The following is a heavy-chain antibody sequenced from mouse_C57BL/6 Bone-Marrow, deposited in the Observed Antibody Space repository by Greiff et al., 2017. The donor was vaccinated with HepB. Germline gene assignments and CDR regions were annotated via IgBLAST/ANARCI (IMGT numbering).Heavy chain of an antibody. V-gene: IGHV5-9*01. CDR2: ISGGGGNT. J-gene: IGHJ4*01. Sequence: EVQGVESGGGLVKPGGSLKLSCAASGFTFSSYTMSWVRQTPEKRLEWVATISGGGGNTYYPDSVKGRFTISRDNAKNTLYLQMSSLRSEDTALYYCASPYYYGSRDDAMDYWGQGTSVTVSS. CDR3: ASPYYYGSRDDAMDY. D-gene: IGHD1-1*01. CDR1: GFTFSSYT.